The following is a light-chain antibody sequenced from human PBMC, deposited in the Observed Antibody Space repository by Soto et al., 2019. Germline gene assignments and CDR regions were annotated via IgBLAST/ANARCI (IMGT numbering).Light chain of an antibody. CDR3: QTWGTGTWV. CDR2: LNNDGSH. CDR1: SGHSSYA. J-gene: IGLJ3*02. V-gene: IGLV4-69*01. Sequence: QPVLTQSPSASASLGASVKLTCTLSSGHSSYAIAWHQQQQEKGPRYLMKLNNDGSHSKGDGIPDRFSGSSSGAERYLTISRLQSEDEADYYCQTWGTGTWVFGGGTKLTVL.